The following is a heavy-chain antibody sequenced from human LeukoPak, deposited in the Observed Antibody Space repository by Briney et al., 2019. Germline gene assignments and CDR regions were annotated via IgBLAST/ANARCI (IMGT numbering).Heavy chain of an antibody. CDR2: INDDGRYT. CDR3: AKDNAYSSGWLYYFDY. Sequence: GGSLRLSCAAPGFTFSGYWMHWVRQVPGKGLVWVSRINDDGRYTVYADSVKGRFTISRDNSKNTLYLQMNSLRAEDTAVYYCAKDNAYSSGWLYYFDYWGQGTLVTVSS. CDR1: GFTFSGYW. V-gene: IGHV3-74*01. J-gene: IGHJ4*02. D-gene: IGHD6-19*01.